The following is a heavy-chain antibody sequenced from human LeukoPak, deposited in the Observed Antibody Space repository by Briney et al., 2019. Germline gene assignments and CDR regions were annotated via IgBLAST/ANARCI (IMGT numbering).Heavy chain of an antibody. CDR1: GYTFTSYD. Sequence: ASVKVSRKASGYTFTSYDINWVRQATGQGLEWMGWINPNSGGTNYAQKFQGRVTMTRDTSISTAYMEVSRLRYDDTAVYYCARDMRWLGSHWGQGTLVTVSS. V-gene: IGHV1-2*02. CDR3: ARDMRWLGSH. CDR2: INPNSGGT. D-gene: IGHD5-24*01. J-gene: IGHJ4*02.